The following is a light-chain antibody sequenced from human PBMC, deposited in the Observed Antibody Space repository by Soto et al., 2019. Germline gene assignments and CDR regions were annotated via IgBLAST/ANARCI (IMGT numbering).Light chain of an antibody. Sequence: QSALTQPASVSGSPGQSITISCAGTSSDVGSYDLVSRYQQHPGKAPKLMIYGVNKRPSGVSNRFSGSKSGNTASLTISVLQAEDEADYHCCSYAGSYTHVVFGGGTKLTVL. J-gene: IGLJ2*01. CDR2: GVN. CDR1: SSDVGSYDL. CDR3: CSYAGSYTHVV. V-gene: IGLV2-23*02.